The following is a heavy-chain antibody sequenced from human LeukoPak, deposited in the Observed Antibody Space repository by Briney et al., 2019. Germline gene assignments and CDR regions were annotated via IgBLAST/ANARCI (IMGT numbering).Heavy chain of an antibody. D-gene: IGHD2-2*01. CDR2: INPNSGAT. CDR1: GYAFTGYY. J-gene: IGHJ4*02. V-gene: IGHV1-2*02. Sequence: ASVKVSCKASGYAFTGYYMSWVRQAPGQGFEWMEWINPNSGATNYAQKFQGRVTMTRDTSITTAYMEVSGLTFGDTAFYYCARSDEYASEYYLDYWGQGTLVTVSS. CDR3: ARSDEYASEYYLDY.